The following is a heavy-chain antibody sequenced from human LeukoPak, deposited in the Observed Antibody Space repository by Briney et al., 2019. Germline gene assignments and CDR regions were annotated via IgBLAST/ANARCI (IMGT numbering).Heavy chain of an antibody. CDR3: AKDSSWSKSDY. J-gene: IGHJ4*02. CDR1: GSTFSSYG. D-gene: IGHD6-13*01. V-gene: IGHV3-23*01. CDR2: ISGSGGTT. Sequence: GGSLRLSCAASGSTFSSYGMSWVRQDPGKGLEWVSAISGSGGTTYYADSVKGRFTISRDNSKSALYLQRNSLRAEDTAVYYCAKDSSWSKSDYWGQGTLVTVSS.